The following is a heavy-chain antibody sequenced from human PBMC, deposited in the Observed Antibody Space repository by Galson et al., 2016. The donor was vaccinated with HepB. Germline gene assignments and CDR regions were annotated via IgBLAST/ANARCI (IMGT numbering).Heavy chain of an antibody. V-gene: IGHV3-53*01. CDR1: GFTVGINH. Sequence: SLRLSCAASGFTVGINHMTWVRQAPGKGLEWVSVMYSNGETFYADSVKGRFTFSRDSSENTLYLQINSLRAEDTAVDSCARLSTGDRLWGQGTMVTVSS. D-gene: IGHD3-10*01. CDR3: ARLSTGDRL. J-gene: IGHJ3*01. CDR2: MYSNGET.